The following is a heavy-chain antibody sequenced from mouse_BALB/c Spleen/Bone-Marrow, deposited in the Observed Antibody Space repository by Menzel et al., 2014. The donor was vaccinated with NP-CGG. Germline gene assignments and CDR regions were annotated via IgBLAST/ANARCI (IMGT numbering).Heavy chain of an antibody. Sequence: QVQLQQPGAELVRPGASVKLSCKASGYTFTSYWMQWVKQRPGQGLEWIGAIYPGDGDTRYTQKFKGKATLTADKSSSTAYMQLSSLASEDSAVYYCAKEGRGAYWGQGTLVTVSA. D-gene: IGHD3-3*01. V-gene: IGHV1-87*01. CDR2: IYPGDGDT. CDR1: GYTFTSYW. J-gene: IGHJ3*01. CDR3: AKEGRGAY.